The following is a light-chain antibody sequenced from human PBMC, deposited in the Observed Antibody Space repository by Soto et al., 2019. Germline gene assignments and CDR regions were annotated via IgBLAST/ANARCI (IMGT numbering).Light chain of an antibody. CDR3: SSYTRSSTWV. CDR2: EVS. Sequence: QSVLTQPASVSGSPGQSITISCTGTRSDIGGYNYVSWYQQHPGKAPKVMIYEVSNRSSGVSNRFSGSKSGNTASLTISGLQAEDEADYYCSSYTRSSTWVFGGGTKLTVL. CDR1: RSDIGGYNY. V-gene: IGLV2-14*01. J-gene: IGLJ3*02.